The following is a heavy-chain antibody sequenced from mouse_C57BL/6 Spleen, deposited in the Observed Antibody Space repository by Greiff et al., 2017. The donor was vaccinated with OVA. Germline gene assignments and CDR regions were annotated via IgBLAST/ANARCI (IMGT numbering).Heavy chain of an antibody. Sequence: EVKLVESGGGLVKPGGSLKLSCAASGFTFSSYTMSWVRQTPEQRLEWVATISGGGGNTYYPDSVKGRFTISRDPAKNTLYLQMSSLRSEDTALYYCARHPATMVKWYCYYWGQGTTLTVSS. CDR2: ISGGGGNT. CDR3: ARHPATMVKWYCYY. D-gene: IGHD2-2*01. CDR1: GFTFSSYT. V-gene: IGHV5-9*01. J-gene: IGHJ2*01.